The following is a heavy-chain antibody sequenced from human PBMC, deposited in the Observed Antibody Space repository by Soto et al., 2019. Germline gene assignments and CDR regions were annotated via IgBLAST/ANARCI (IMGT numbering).Heavy chain of an antibody. CDR1: GGSISSGGYY. D-gene: IGHD6-6*01. CDR3: ASSDSSSPRSYGMDV. J-gene: IGHJ6*02. Sequence: QVQLQESGPGLVKPSQTLSLTCTVSGGSISSGGYYWSWIRQHPGKGLEWIGYIYYSGSTYYNPSLKSRVTISVDPSKNQFSLKLSSVTAADTAVYYCASSDSSSPRSYGMDVWGQGTTVTVSS. CDR2: IYYSGST. V-gene: IGHV4-31*03.